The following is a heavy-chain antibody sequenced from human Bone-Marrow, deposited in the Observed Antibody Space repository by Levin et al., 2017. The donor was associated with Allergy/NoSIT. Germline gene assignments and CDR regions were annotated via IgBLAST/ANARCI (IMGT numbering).Heavy chain of an antibody. CDR3: ARWGAEDEIYFDY. D-gene: IGHD3-16*01. CDR2: ISRTGTYI. Sequence: PGESLKISCAASGFTFDMYSLNWVRQAPGKGLEWVSSISRTGTYISYADSVKGRFSISRDNAKNSLSLQMTSLRVEDTAVYYCARWGAEDEIYFDYWGQGTLVTVSS. CDR1: GFTFDMYS. J-gene: IGHJ4*02. V-gene: IGHV3-21*01.